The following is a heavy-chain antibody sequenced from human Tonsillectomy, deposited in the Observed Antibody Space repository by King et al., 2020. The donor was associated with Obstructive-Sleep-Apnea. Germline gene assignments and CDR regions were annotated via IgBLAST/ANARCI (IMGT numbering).Heavy chain of an antibody. V-gene: IGHV4-28*01. CDR3: ARSDVTGYGGVDI. CDR2: IYYSGTT. CDR1: GYSISSGNW. J-gene: IGHJ3*02. Sequence: QLQESGPGLVKPSDTLSLTCAVSGYSISSGNWWGWIRQPPGKGLEWIGYIYYSGTTYYNPSLRSRVTLSVDTSKNQFSLRLSSVTAVDTAVYYCARSDVTGYGGVDIWGQGTMVTVSS. D-gene: IGHD5-12*01.